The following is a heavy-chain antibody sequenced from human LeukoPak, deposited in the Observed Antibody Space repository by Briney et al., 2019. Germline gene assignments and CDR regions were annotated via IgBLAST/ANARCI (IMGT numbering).Heavy chain of an antibody. CDR3: AKDLTPYGGKTFDY. Sequence: GGSLRLSCAASGFTFSSYWMSWVRQAPGKGLEWVAFIRYDGSNKYYADSVKGRFTISRDNSKNTLYLQMNSLRAEDTAVYYCAKDLTPYGGKTFDYWGQGTLVTVSS. D-gene: IGHD4-23*01. V-gene: IGHV3-30*02. CDR2: IRYDGSNK. CDR1: GFTFSSYW. J-gene: IGHJ4*02.